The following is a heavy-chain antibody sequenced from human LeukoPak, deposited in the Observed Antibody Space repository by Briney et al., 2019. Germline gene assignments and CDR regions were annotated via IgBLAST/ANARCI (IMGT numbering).Heavy chain of an antibody. CDR1: GDSIASYY. CDR2: IDASGRT. D-gene: IGHD3-16*01. Sequence: PSETLSVTCSVSGDSIASYYWSWIRQPPGKGLEWLGYIDASGRTGYNPSLHSRVTISEDTSKNQISLKMRSVTATDTAVYYWARHGRGRATQNQGDAFDIWGQGTMVIVSS. V-gene: IGHV4-4*09. J-gene: IGHJ3*02. CDR3: ARHGRGRATQNQGDAFDI.